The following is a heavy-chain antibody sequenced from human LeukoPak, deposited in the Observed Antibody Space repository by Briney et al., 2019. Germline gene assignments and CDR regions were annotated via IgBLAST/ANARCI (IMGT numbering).Heavy chain of an antibody. D-gene: IGHD6-6*01. V-gene: IGHV4-38-2*02. J-gene: IGHJ4*02. CDR2: IYHSGST. CDR3: ARGSHSTSVY. Sequence: SETLSLTCTVSGYSISSGYYWGWIRQPPGKGLEWIGSIYHSGSTYYNPSLKSRVTISVDTSKNQFSLKLSSVTAADTAVYYCARGSHSTSVYWGQGTLVTVSS. CDR1: GYSISSGYY.